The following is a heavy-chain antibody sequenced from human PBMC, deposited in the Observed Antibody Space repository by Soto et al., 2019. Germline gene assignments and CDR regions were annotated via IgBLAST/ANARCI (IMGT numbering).Heavy chain of an antibody. Sequence: SETLSLTCAVYGGSFSGYYWSWIRQPQGKGLEWFGEIIHSGRSNYNPSLKSRVTISVDTSKNQFSLKLRSVTAADTAVYYCARVDGYCSDGSCYMNFDYWGQGTLVTVSS. J-gene: IGHJ4*02. CDR1: GGSFSGYY. V-gene: IGHV4-34*12. CDR2: IIHSGRS. CDR3: ARVDGYCSDGSCYMNFDY. D-gene: IGHD2-15*01.